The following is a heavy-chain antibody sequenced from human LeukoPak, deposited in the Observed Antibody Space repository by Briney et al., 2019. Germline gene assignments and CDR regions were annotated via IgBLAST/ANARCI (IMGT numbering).Heavy chain of an antibody. D-gene: IGHD6-19*01. CDR2: IYYSGST. CDR3: VAVAGTYFDY. V-gene: IGHV4-39*07. Sequence: SETLSLTCTVSGGSISSYYWGWIRQPPGKGLEWIGSIYYSGSTYYNPSLKSRVTISVDTSKNQFSLKLSSVTAADTAVYYCVAVAGTYFDYWGQGTLVTVSS. J-gene: IGHJ4*02. CDR1: GGSISSYY.